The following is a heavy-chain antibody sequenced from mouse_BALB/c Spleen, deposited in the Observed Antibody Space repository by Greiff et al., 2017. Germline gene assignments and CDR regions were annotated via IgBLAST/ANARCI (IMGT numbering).Heavy chain of an antibody. J-gene: IGHJ2*01. CDR1: GDSITSVY. D-gene: IGHD2-1*01. Sequence: EVQLVESGPSLVKPSQTLSLTCSVTGDSITSVYWNWIRKFPGNKLEYMGYISYSGSTYYNPSLKSRISITRDTSKNQYYLQLNSVTTEDTATYYCARGGNYPYYFDDWGQGTTLTVSS. CDR3: ARGGNYPYYFDD. V-gene: IGHV3-8*02. CDR2: ISYSGST.